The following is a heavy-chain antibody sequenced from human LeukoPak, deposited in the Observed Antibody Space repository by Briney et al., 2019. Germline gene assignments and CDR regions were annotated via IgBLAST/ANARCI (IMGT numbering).Heavy chain of an antibody. D-gene: IGHD1-1*01. V-gene: IGHV1-69-2*01. CDR2: VDTEDGET. CDR1: GYTFTDYY. CDR3: ATGESYTTSFDY. Sequence: ASVKVSCKVSGYTFTDYYMHWVQQAPGKGLEWMGLVDTEDGETIYAEKFQGRVTITADTSTDTAYMELSSLRSEDTAVYYCATGESYTTSFDYWGQGTLVTVSS. J-gene: IGHJ4*02.